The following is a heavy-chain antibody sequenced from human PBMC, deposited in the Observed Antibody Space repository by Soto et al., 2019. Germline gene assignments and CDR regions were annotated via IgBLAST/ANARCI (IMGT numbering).Heavy chain of an antibody. D-gene: IGHD3-22*01. CDR2: IYYSGST. CDR3: ASGPDRSGYYRDRAAAFDI. Sequence: QVQLQESGPGLVKPSQTLSLTCTVSGGSISSGGYYWSWIRQHPGKGLEWIGYIYYSGSTYYNPSLKRRVTISVDTSKNQFALKLSSVTAADTAVYYCASGPDRSGYYRDRAAAFDIWGQGTMVTVSS. V-gene: IGHV4-31*03. J-gene: IGHJ3*02. CDR1: GGSISSGGYY.